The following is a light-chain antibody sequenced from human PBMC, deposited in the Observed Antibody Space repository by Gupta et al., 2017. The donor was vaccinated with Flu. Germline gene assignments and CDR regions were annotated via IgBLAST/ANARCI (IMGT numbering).Light chain of an antibody. CDR2: DAN. CDR3: QSYDNTLSGWV. V-gene: IGLV1-40*01. CDR1: STNIGASYC. J-gene: IGLJ3*02. Sequence: QSVLTQPPSGSGAPGQSVNITCTGHSTNIGASYCVHWYQQLPGTAPKLLIHDANIRPSGVPDRFSGSKSGTSASLAITGLQAEDEADYYCQSYDNTLSGWVFGGGTKLTVL.